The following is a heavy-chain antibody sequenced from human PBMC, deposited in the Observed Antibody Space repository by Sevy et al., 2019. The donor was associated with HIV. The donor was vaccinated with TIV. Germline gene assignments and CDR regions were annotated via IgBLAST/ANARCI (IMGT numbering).Heavy chain of an antibody. CDR1: GFIFSYYG. J-gene: IGHJ4*02. V-gene: IGHV3-33*01. D-gene: IGHD1-26*01. Sequence: GGSLRLPCAASGFIFSYYGMHWVRQAPGKGLEWVAVIWYDGSNTIYADSVKGRFTISRDNSKNILYLQMNSLRDEDTAVYYCARDPHEIMLSGSYYLYWGQGTRVTVSS. CDR3: ARDPHEIMLSGSYYLY. CDR2: IWYDGSNT.